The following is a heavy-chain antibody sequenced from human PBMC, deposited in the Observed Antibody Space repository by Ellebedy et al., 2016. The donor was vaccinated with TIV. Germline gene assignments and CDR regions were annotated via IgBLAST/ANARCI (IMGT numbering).Heavy chain of an antibody. CDR3: ARDPLSCDGDCGY. V-gene: IGHV3-74*01. CDR1: GFPFSSYW. J-gene: IGHJ4*02. CDR2: INGDGSSS. Sequence: GGSLRLSCAASGFPFSSYWMSWVRQTPGKGLMWVSRINGDGSSSRYADSVKARFTISRDNAKNTLYLQMSSLTAEDTAVYYCARDPLSCDGDCGYWGQGTLVTVSS. D-gene: IGHD2-21*02.